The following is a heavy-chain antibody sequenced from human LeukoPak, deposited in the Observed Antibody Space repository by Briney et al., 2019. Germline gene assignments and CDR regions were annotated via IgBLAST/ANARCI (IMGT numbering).Heavy chain of an antibody. CDR1: GYTFTGYY. CDR2: INPNSGGT. J-gene: IGHJ5*02. CDR3: ERDVYCSGGSCYPQWFDP. Sequence: ASVKVSCKASGYTFTGYYMHWVRQAPGQGLEWMGWINPNSGGTNYAQKFQGRVTMTRDTSMSTAYMELSRVRSDDTAVYYCERDVYCSGGSCYPQWFDPWGQGTLVTVSS. V-gene: IGHV1-2*02. D-gene: IGHD2-15*01.